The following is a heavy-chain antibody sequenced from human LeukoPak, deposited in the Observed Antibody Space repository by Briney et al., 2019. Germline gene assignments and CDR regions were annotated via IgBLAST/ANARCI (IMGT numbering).Heavy chain of an antibody. CDR1: GGSISKYY. V-gene: IGHV4-59*01. Sequence: SETLSLTCTVPGGSISKYYWSWIRQPPGKGLEWIGYIYYSGSTNYNPSLKSRVTISVDTSKNQFSLKLSSVTAADTAVYYCAREAGSGWYDYWGQGTLVTVSS. J-gene: IGHJ4*02. D-gene: IGHD6-19*01. CDR2: IYYSGST. CDR3: AREAGSGWYDY.